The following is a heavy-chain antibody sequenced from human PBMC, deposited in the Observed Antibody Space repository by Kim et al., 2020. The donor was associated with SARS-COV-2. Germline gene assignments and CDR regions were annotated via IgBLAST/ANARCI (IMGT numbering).Heavy chain of an antibody. J-gene: IGHJ6*01. Sequence: GGSLRLSCAASGFTFSSYGMHWVRQAPGKGLEWVAVISYDGSNKYYADSVKGRFTISRDNSKNTLYLQMNSLRAEDTAVYYCAKDLRAAAAALYYYYGM. CDR1: GFTFSSYG. D-gene: IGHD6-13*01. CDR2: ISYDGSNK. CDR3: AKDLRAAAAALYYYYGM. V-gene: IGHV3-30*18.